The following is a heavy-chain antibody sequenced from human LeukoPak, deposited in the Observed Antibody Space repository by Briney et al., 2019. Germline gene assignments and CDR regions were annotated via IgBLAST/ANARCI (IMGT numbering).Heavy chain of an antibody. CDR2: INHSGST. CDR1: GGSFSGYY. CDR3: ARGRDYYDSSGYYFY. Sequence: PSETLTLTCAVYGGSFSGYYWSWIRQPPGKGLEWIGEINHSGSTNYNPSLKSRVTISVDTSKNQFSLKVSSVTAADTAVYYCARGRDYYDSSGYYFYWGQGTLVTVSP. V-gene: IGHV4-34*01. J-gene: IGHJ4*02. D-gene: IGHD3-22*01.